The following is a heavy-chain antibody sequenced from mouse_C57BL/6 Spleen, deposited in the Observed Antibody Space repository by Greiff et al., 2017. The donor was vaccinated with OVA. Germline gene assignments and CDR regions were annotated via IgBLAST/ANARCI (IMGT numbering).Heavy chain of an antibody. V-gene: IGHV3-8*01. D-gene: IGHD3-3*01. CDR2: ISYSGST. CDR1: GYSITSDY. CDR3: ARGQSQAAGYFDY. J-gene: IGHJ2*01. Sequence: EVKLLESGPGLAKPSQPLSLTCSVTGYSITSDYWNWIRKFPGNKLEYMGYISYSGSTYYNPSLKSRISITRDTSKNQYYLQLNSVTTEDTATYYCARGQSQAAGYFDYWGQGTTLTVSS.